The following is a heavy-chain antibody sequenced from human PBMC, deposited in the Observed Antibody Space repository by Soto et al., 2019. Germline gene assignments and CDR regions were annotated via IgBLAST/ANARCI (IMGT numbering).Heavy chain of an antibody. CDR3: AKLGVYLATSVDY. Sequence: EVQLLESGGGLVQPGGSLRLSCAASGFTFSSYAMSWVRQAPGKGLEWVSAISGSGGSTYYADSVKGRFTISRDNSKNTLYLQINTLKSEDTAVYYCAKLGVYLATSVDYWGQGTLVTVSS. CDR2: ISGSGGST. V-gene: IGHV3-23*01. CDR1: GFTFSSYA. J-gene: IGHJ4*02. D-gene: IGHD2-8*01.